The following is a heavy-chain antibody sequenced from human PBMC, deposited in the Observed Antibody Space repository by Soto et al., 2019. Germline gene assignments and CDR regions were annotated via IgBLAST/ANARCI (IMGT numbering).Heavy chain of an antibody. CDR2: ISYDGSNK. CDR3: AKDWGDGDLPRTDY. Sequence: QVQLVESGGGVVQPGRSLRLSCAASGFTFSSYGMHWVRQAPGKGLEWVAVISYDGSNKYYADSVKGRFTISRDNSKNTLYLQMNSLRAEDTAVYYCAKDWGDGDLPRTDYWAREPWSPSPQ. CDR1: GFTFSSYG. J-gene: IGHJ4*02. D-gene: IGHD4-17*01. V-gene: IGHV3-30*18.